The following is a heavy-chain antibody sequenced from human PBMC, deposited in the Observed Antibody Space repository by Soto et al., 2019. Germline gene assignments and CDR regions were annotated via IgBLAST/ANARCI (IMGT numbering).Heavy chain of an antibody. V-gene: IGHV1-58*01. CDR3: AADATAWQQMVPSDY. D-gene: IGHD2-8*01. Sequence: SVKVSFKASGFTFTSSAFQWVRQARGQRLEWIGWIAVGSGYTNYAQRFQDRVTLTRDMSTATTYMELSRLTSEDTAIYYCAADATAWQQMVPSDYWGQGTLVTVSS. J-gene: IGHJ4*02. CDR1: GFTFTSSA. CDR2: IAVGSGYT.